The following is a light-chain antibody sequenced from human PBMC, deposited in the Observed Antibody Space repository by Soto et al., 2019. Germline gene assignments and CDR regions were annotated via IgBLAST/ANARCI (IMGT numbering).Light chain of an antibody. CDR1: SSEVGVSNY. Sequence: QSALTQPASVFGSPGQSITMSCTGTSSEVGVSNYVSLYQHHPGKAPILMIYDVSNRPSGVSNRCSGSKTGNTASLTISGLQAEDEADYYCVSYTFSDTLYGFGTGTKHTVL. J-gene: IGLJ1*01. V-gene: IGLV2-14*03. CDR2: DVS. CDR3: VSYTFSDTLYG.